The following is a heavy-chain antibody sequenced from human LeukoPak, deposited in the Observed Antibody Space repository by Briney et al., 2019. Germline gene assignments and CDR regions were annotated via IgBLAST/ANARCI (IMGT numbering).Heavy chain of an antibody. J-gene: IGHJ4*02. CDR3: ATYTQNFGAPGTDY. CDR2: IDKNGREK. D-gene: IGHD3-10*01. V-gene: IGHV3-7*01. CDR1: GFTFSKYW. Sequence: SGGSLRLSCTVSGFTFSKYWMRWVRQAPGKGLEWVASIDKNGREKRYVDSVEGRFTISRGNAKDSVYLQMTSLGAEDTAVYYCATYTQNFGAPGTDYWGQGTLVTVSS.